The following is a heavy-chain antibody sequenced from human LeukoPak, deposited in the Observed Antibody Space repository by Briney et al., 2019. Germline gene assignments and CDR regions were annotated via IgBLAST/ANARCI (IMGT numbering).Heavy chain of an antibody. Sequence: SSETLSLTCTVSGGSISSGSYYWSWIRQPAGKGLEWIGRIYTSGSTNYNPSLKSRVTISVDTSKNQFSLKLTAVTAADTAIYYCARDRADSGGNGFDYWGQGTLVTVSS. CDR1: GGSISSGSYY. J-gene: IGHJ4*02. CDR2: IYTSGST. CDR3: ARDRADSGGNGFDY. D-gene: IGHD4-23*01. V-gene: IGHV4-61*02.